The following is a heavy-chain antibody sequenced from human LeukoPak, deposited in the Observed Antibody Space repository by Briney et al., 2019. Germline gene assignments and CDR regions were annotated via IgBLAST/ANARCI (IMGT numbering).Heavy chain of an antibody. CDR1: GGSISSYY. CDR2: IYTSGST. J-gene: IGHJ4*02. D-gene: IGHD6-19*01. CDR3: ARSSRLRSSLYQQWLANFDY. Sequence: SETLSLTCTVSGGSISSYYWSWIRQPAGKGLEWIGRIYTSGSTNYNPSLKSRVAISVDTSKNQFSLKLSSVTAADTAVYYCARSSRLRSSLYQQWLANFDYWGQGTLVTVSS. V-gene: IGHV4-4*07.